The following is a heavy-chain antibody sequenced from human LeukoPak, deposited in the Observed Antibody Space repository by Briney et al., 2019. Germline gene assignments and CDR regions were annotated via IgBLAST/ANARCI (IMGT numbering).Heavy chain of an antibody. J-gene: IGHJ4*02. D-gene: IGHD6-13*01. Sequence: SETLSLTCTVSGGSISSSSYYWGWIRQPPGKGLEWIGSIYYSGSTYYNPSLKSRVTISVDTSKNQFSLKLSSVTAADTAVYYCARVRSSSWYPHFDYWGQGTLVTVSS. CDR3: ARVRSSSWYPHFDY. V-gene: IGHV4-39*07. CDR2: IYYSGST. CDR1: GGSISSSSYY.